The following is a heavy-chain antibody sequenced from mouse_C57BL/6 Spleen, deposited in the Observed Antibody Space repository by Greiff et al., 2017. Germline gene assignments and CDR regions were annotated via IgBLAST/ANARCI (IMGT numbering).Heavy chain of an antibody. CDR3: ARFPYSYYGSSMFDY. V-gene: IGHV1-54*01. CDR2: INPGSGGT. CDR1: GYAFTNYL. J-gene: IGHJ2*01. D-gene: IGHD1-1*01. Sequence: VQLQQSGAELVRPGTSVKVSCKASGYAFTNYLIEWVKQRPGQGLEWIGVINPGSGGTNYNEKFKGKATLTADKSSSTAYMQLSSLTSEDSAVXFCARFPYSYYGSSMFDYWGQGTTLTVSS.